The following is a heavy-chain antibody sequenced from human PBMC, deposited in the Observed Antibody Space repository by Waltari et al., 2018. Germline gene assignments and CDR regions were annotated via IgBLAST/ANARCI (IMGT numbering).Heavy chain of an antibody. V-gene: IGHV3-7*01. Sequence: EVQLVESGGDLVQPGGSLRLSCAASGFTFSTYWMPWVRQAPGKGLEWLANIKEDGSEKNYVDSVKGRFTISRDNAKNSLYLQMNSLRAEDTAVYYCARDPHYSNFDYWGQGTLVTVSS. CDR3: ARDPHYSNFDY. CDR1: GFTFSTYW. J-gene: IGHJ4*02. D-gene: IGHD4-4*01. CDR2: IKEDGSEK.